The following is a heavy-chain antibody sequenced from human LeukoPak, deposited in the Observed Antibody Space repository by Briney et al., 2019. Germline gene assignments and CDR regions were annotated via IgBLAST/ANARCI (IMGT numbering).Heavy chain of an antibody. CDR3: ARLTEYYDSSGYGHPGAFDI. CDR2: INHSGST. D-gene: IGHD3-22*01. Sequence: SETLSLTCAVYGGSFSGYYWSWIRQPPGKGLEWIGEINHSGSTNYNPSLKSRVTISVDTSKNQFSLKLSSVTAADTAVYYCARLTEYYDSSGYGHPGAFDIWGQGTMVTVSS. J-gene: IGHJ3*02. CDR1: GGSFSGYY. V-gene: IGHV4-34*01.